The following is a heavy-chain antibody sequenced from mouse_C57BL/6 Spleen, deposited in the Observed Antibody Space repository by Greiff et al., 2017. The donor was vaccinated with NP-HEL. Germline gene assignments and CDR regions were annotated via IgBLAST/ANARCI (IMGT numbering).Heavy chain of an antibody. V-gene: IGHV1-53*01. CDR3: ARYSSGYSAWFAY. CDR1: GYTFTSYW. D-gene: IGHD3-2*02. CDR2: INPSNGGT. Sequence: QVQLKQPGTELVKPGASVKLSCKASGYTFTSYWMHWVKHRPGQGLEWIGNINPSNGGTNYNEKFKSKATLTVDKSSSTAYMQLSSLTSEDSAVYYCARYSSGYSAWFAYWGQGTLVTVSA. J-gene: IGHJ3*01.